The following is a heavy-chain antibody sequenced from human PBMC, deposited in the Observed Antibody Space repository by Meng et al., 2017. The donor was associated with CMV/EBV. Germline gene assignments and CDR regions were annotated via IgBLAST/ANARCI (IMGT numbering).Heavy chain of an antibody. CDR3: AREVEKWLLLVPTVYYYGMDV. V-gene: IGHV3-48*04. CDR1: GFTFSSYR. J-gene: IGHJ6*02. CDR2: ISSSSNTI. Sequence: GGSLRLSCAASGFTFSSYRMNWVRQAPGKGLEWVSYISSSSNTIYYADSVKGRFTISRENAKNSLYLQMNSLRAEDTAVYYCAREVEKWLLLVPTVYYYGMDVWGQGTTVTVSS. D-gene: IGHD3-3*01.